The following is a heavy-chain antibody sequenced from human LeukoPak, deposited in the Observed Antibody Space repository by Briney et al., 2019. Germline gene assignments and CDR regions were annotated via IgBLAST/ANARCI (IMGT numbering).Heavy chain of an antibody. V-gene: IGHV4-59*08. CDR1: GGSISSYY. D-gene: IGHD6-19*01. J-gene: IGHJ4*02. CDR3: ARRESSGFFDY. Sequence: PSETLSLSCTVAGGSISSYYWSWIRQPPGKGLEWIGYIYYSGSTSYNPSLNSRVTISLDTSKNQFSLNLSSVTAADTAVYYCARRESSGFFDYWGQGTLVTVSS. CDR2: IYYSGST.